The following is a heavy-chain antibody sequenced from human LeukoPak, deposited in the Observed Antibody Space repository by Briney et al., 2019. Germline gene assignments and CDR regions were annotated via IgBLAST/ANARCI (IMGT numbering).Heavy chain of an antibody. CDR1: GFTLSTYG. CDR2: IRYDGSDK. D-gene: IGHD2-15*01. CDR3: AKDLDCSGGTCHKAFDC. Sequence: QTGGSLRLSCVASGFTLSTYGMQWVRQAPGKGLEWVACIRYDGSDKFYGDSVKGRFTTSRDNSKNTLYLQMSRLRVEDTAVYYCAKDLDCSGGTCHKAFDCWGQGTLVTVSS. J-gene: IGHJ4*02. V-gene: IGHV3-30*02.